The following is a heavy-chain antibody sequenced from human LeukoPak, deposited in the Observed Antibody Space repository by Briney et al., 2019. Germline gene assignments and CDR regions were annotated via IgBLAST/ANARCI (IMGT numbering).Heavy chain of an antibody. J-gene: IGHJ4*02. CDR2: ISGSIANT. CDR3: AKRLLYSYGPGFDY. V-gene: IGHV3-23*01. Sequence: PGGSLRLSCAASGFTFSSYSLGWVRQAPGKGLEWVSSISGSIANTYYADSVKGRFTISRDNSKNTLYLQMNSLRAEDTAVYYCAKRLLYSYGPGFDYWGQGTLVTVSS. D-gene: IGHD5-18*01. CDR1: GFTFSSYS.